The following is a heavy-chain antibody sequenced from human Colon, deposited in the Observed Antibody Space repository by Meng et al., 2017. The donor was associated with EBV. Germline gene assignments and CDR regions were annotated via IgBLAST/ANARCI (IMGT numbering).Heavy chain of an antibody. CDR3: VRDTRRGGGWFDP. Sequence: QVQWQEPGAGLVRPSQTLSLTSAVLGDSITSGDYSRTWIRQPPGKGLEWIGYIYHGVNIYYTPSLRSRVTISVDKSRNQFSLKLTSVSAADTAVYYCVRDTRRGGGWFDPWGQGTLVTVSS. V-gene: IGHV4-30-2*01. D-gene: IGHD3-10*01. CDR2: IYHGVNI. J-gene: IGHJ5*02. CDR1: GDSITSGDYS.